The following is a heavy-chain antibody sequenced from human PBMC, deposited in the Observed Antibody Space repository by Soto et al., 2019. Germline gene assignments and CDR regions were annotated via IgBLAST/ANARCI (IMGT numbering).Heavy chain of an antibody. CDR2: ISRDGSMT. Sequence: PGGSLRLSCAASRFTFNNYWMHWVRQGPGKGLVWVSRISRDGSMTSYADSVKGRFTISRDSSKNTVSLEMTSLRAEDTAVYYCAKGGRQWLVTSDFNYWGQGALVTVSS. CDR3: AKGGRQWLVTSDFNY. V-gene: IGHV3-74*01. CDR1: RFTFNNYW. D-gene: IGHD6-19*01. J-gene: IGHJ4*02.